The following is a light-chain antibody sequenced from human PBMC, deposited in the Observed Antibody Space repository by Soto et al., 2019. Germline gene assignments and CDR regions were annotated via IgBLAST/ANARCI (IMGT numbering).Light chain of an antibody. J-gene: IGKJ5*01. CDR1: QSLSGRY. Sequence: DTMLTQSPGTLALSPGEGATLSCRASQSLSGRYLAWYQQKPGQAPRLLIYGASTRATGIPDRFSGSGSGTDFTLTISRLETEDFAVFYCQQYGTSEIIFGQGTRLEIK. CDR2: GAS. V-gene: IGKV3-20*01. CDR3: QQYGTSEII.